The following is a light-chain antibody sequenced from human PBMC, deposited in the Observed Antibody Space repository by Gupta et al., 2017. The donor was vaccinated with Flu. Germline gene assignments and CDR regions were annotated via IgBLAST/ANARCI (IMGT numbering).Light chain of an antibody. CDR2: EVS. Sequence: QSALTQPPSPSGSPGQSLTISCTGTSSDVGGYNYVSWYQQHPGKAPKLMIYEVSKRPSGGPDRFSGSKSGNTASLTVSGVQAEDEADYYCSSYAGSNNFVVFGGGTKLTVL. V-gene: IGLV2-8*01. CDR3: SSYAGSNNFVV. CDR1: SSDVGGYNY. J-gene: IGLJ2*01.